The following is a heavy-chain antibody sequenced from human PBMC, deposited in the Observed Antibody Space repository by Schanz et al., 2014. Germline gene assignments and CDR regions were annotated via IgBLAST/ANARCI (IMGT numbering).Heavy chain of an antibody. CDR2: ISYETSNK. Sequence: VLLVESGGGLVKPGGSVRVSCAASGFTFSTYSMHWVRQAPGKGLEWVAVISYETSNKYYVDSVKGRFTISRDNSKNTLYLQMNSLRAEDTAVYYCARDQGTGDLPILRPAYGMDVWGQGTTVTVSS. J-gene: IGHJ6*02. D-gene: IGHD7-27*01. CDR3: ARDQGTGDLPILRPAYGMDV. V-gene: IGHV3-30*04. CDR1: GFTFSTYS.